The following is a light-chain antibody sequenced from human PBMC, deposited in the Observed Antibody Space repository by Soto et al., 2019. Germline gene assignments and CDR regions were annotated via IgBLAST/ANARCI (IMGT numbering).Light chain of an antibody. V-gene: IGKV1-8*01. CDR2: AAS. CDR1: QGISSY. J-gene: IGKJ1*01. CDR3: QQYYSYPWT. Sequence: AIRTTQPPSSLSASTGASVTITCRSSQGISSYLAWYQQKPGKAPKLLIYAASTLQSGVPSRFSGSGSGTDFTLTISCLQSEDFATYYCQQYYSYPWTFGQGTKVDIK.